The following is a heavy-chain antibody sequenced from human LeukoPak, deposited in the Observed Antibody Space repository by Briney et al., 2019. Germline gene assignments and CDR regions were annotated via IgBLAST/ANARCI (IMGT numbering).Heavy chain of an antibody. CDR3: AAAGDY. V-gene: IGHV3-48*02. J-gene: IGHJ4*02. D-gene: IGHD3-10*01. CDR1: GFTFGSYT. CDR2: ISSTSTT. Sequence: PGGSLRLSCAVSGFTFGSYTMNWVRQAQGKGLEWVSHISSTSTTYYADSVKGRFTTSRDNAKNLLYLQMNSLRDEDTAVYYCAAAGDYWGQGTLVTVSS.